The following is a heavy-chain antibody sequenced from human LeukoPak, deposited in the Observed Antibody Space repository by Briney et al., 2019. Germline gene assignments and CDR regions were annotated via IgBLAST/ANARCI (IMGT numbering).Heavy chain of an antibody. CDR1: GFTFSSYS. V-gene: IGHV3-21*01. Sequence: GGSLRLSCAASGFTFSSYSMNWVRRAPEKGLEWVSSITSSSSYIYYADSVKGRFTISRDDAKNSLYLQMNSLRAEDTAVYYCARDPGSAGLWGQGTLVTVSS. D-gene: IGHD3-10*01. J-gene: IGHJ4*02. CDR3: ARDPGSAGL. CDR2: ITSSSSYI.